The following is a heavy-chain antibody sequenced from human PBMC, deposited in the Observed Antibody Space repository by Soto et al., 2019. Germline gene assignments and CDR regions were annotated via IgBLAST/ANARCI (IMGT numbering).Heavy chain of an antibody. V-gene: IGHV4-59*01. CDR3: ARTRGYSYGIDY. D-gene: IGHD5-18*01. CDR2: IYYSGST. J-gene: IGHJ4*02. CDR1: GGSISSYY. Sequence: SEPLSLTYTASGGSISSYYGRWIRQPPGKGLEWIGYIYYSGSTNYNPSLKSRLTISIDTSKNQFSLKLSSVTAADTSVYYCARTRGYSYGIDYWGQGSLVTVSS.